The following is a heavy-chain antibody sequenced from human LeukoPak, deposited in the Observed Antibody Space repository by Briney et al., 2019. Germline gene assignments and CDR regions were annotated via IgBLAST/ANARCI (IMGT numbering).Heavy chain of an antibody. CDR3: ARDIYGSGYGFFDY. V-gene: IGHV4-59*01. Sequence: SETLSLTCTVSGVSMSTYYWSWIRQSPGKGLEWLAYIHYSGSTNINPSLKGRLAISIDTSKNQFSLKVNSVTAADTAVYYCARDIYGSGYGFFDYWGQGTLVTVSS. D-gene: IGHD3-10*01. CDR1: GVSMSTYY. CDR2: IHYSGST. J-gene: IGHJ4*02.